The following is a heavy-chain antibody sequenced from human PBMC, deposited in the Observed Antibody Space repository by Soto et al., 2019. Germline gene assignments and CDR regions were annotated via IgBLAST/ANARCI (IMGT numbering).Heavy chain of an antibody. CDR1: GYTFTSYY. V-gene: IGHV1-46*01. CDR2: INPSGGST. D-gene: IGHD5-12*01. J-gene: IGHJ4*02. CDR3: ARDGKYSGYDPQYYFAF. Sequence: GASVKVSCKASGYTFTSYYMHWVRQAPGQGLEWMGIINPSGGSTGYAQKFQGRVTMTRDTSTSTVYMELSSLRSEDTAVYYCARDGKYSGYDPQYYFAFWGQGTLVPVS.